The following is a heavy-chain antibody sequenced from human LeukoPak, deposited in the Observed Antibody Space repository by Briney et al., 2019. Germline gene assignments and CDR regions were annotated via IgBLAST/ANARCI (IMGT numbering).Heavy chain of an antibody. CDR1: GFTFSTFR. CDR2: ISPSSTYI. J-gene: IGHJ4*02. CDR3: AKYPYDYVWGSYRPYYFDY. D-gene: IGHD3-16*02. Sequence: PGGSLRLSCAASGFTFSTFRMNWVRQAPGKGLEWVSSISPSSTYIYYADSVKGRFTISRDNAKNSLYLQMNSLRAEDTAVYYCAKYPYDYVWGSYRPYYFDYWGQGTLVTVSS. V-gene: IGHV3-21*01.